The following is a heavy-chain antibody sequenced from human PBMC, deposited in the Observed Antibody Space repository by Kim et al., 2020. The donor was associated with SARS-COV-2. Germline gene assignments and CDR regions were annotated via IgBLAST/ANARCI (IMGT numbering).Heavy chain of an antibody. CDR3: TTSSRTKAHY. V-gene: IGHV3-7*01. CDR1: GFTFNDYW. D-gene: IGHD1-7*01. J-gene: IGHJ4*02. CDR2: IKEDGSEK. Sequence: GSLRLSCAASGFTFNDYWMGWVRQVPGKGLEWVATIKEDGSEKYYVDSVKGRFAISRDNAKNSLSLQMNTLRAEDTAMYYCTTSSRTKAHYWGQGTLVTVSS.